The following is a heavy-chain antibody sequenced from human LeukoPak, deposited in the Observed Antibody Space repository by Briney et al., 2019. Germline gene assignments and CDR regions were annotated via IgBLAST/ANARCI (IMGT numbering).Heavy chain of an antibody. J-gene: IGHJ3*02. CDR3: ARASSSGWYLSAFDI. V-gene: IGHV1-69*13. D-gene: IGHD6-19*01. CDR1: GYTFTTYA. CDR2: IIPIFGTA. Sequence: SVKVSCKASGYTFTTYAMNWVRQAPGQGLEWMGGIIPIFGTANYAQKFQGRVTITADESTSTAYMELSSLRSEDTAVYYCARASSSGWYLSAFDIWGQGTMVTVSS.